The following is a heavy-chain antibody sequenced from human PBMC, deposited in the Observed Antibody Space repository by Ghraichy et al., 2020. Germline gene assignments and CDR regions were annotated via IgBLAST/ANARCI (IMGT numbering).Heavy chain of an antibody. D-gene: IGHD6-19*01. V-gene: IGHV3-53*01. CDR1: GFTVSSNY. CDR3: ASSVAGTVVWFDP. Sequence: GALRLSCAASGFTVSSNYMNWVRQAPGKGLEWVSVIYSDGKTYYADSVKGRFTISRDNSKNTVYLQMNSLRAEDTAVYYCASSVAGTVVWFDPWGQGTLVTVSS. CDR2: IYSDGKT. J-gene: IGHJ5*02.